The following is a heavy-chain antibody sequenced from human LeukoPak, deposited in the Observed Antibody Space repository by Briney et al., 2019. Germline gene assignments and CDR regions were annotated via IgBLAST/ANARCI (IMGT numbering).Heavy chain of an antibody. Sequence: SETLSLTCSVSGGSLSSSSHYWDWLRQPPGEGLEWIGSIYYSGSTYYNPSLKSRVTISVDTSKNQFSLKLISVTAADTAVYYCAREDTGGLDYWGQGILVTVSP. J-gene: IGHJ4*02. CDR2: IYYSGST. V-gene: IGHV4-39*07. D-gene: IGHD2-8*02. CDR1: GGSLSSSSHY. CDR3: AREDTGGLDY.